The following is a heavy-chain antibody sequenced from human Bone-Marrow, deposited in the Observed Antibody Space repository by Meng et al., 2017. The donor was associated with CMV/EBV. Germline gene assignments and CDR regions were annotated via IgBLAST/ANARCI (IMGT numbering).Heavy chain of an antibody. J-gene: IGHJ5*02. D-gene: IGHD3-16*01. CDR2: IDHSGST. V-gene: IGHV4-34*01. Sequence: SETLSLTCAVFGGSFSGYYWSWIRQPPGKGLEWIGEIDHSGSTNYNPSLKSRVSMAVDTSQNQFLLTVTSVTAADTAVYYCARRLKRSWSPAYNWFEPWGQGILVTVSS. CDR3: ARRLKRSWSPAYNWFEP. CDR1: GGSFSGYY.